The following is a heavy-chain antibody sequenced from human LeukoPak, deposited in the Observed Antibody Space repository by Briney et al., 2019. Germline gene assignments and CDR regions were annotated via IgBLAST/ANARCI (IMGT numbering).Heavy chain of an antibody. Sequence: GGSLRLSCAASGFTFSNYWMSWVPQAPGKGPEWVANMKQDGSETYYVDSVEGRFTISRDNAQNSLYLQLNSLRAEDTAVYYCATGNYNRPFDYWGQGTLVTVSS. CDR1: GFTFSNYW. V-gene: IGHV3-7*01. CDR2: MKQDGSET. J-gene: IGHJ4*02. D-gene: IGHD1-7*01. CDR3: ATGNYNRPFDY.